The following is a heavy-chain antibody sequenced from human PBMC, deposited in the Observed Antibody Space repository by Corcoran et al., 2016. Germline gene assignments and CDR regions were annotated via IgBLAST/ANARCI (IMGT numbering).Heavy chain of an antibody. J-gene: IGHJ4*02. D-gene: IGHD3-22*01. CDR1: GFTVSSNY. V-gene: IGHV3-53*01. Sequence: EVQLVESGGGLIQPGGSLRLSCSASGFTVSSNYMSWVRQAPGKGLEWVSAIYSAGTTHYEDSVKGRFIMSRDSSENTLYLQMNGLRAEDTALYFCASSHYGSVGYYRYWGLGTLFTVSS. CDR3: ASSHYGSVGYYRY. CDR2: IYSAGTT.